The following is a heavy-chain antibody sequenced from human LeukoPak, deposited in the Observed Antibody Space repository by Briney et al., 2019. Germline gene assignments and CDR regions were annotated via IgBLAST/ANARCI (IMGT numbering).Heavy chain of an antibody. CDR3: ARSPEAYYYDSSGYLFDY. CDR1: GFTFRSYG. CDR2: IWYDGSNK. D-gene: IGHD3-22*01. J-gene: IGHJ4*02. V-gene: IGHV3-33*01. Sequence: GGSLRLSCAASGFTFRSYGMHWVRQAPGKGLEWVAVIWYDGSNKYYPDSVKGRFTISRDNSKNTLYLQMNSLRAEDTAVYYCARSPEAYYYDSSGYLFDYWGQGTLVTVSS.